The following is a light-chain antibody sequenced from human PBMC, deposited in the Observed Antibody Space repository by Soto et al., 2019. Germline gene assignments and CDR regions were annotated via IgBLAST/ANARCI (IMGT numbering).Light chain of an antibody. J-gene: IGKJ1*01. CDR2: GVS. CDR3: GQFVSSPPRT. CDR1: QSVGSTF. V-gene: IGKV3-20*01. Sequence: EIVLTQSPGTLSLSPGERATLSCRASQSVGSTFLAWYQQKPGQAPRLLIYGVSTRATGIPDRFSGSWSGTDSTLSISRLEPEDFALYYCGQFVSSPPRTFGQGTKVEIK.